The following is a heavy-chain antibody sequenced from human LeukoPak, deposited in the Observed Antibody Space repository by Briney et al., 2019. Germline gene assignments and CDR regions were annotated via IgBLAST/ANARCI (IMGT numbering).Heavy chain of an antibody. Sequence: GGSLRLSWAASGFTFSSYAMSWVRQAPGKGLEWVSAISGSGGSRYYADSVKGRFTISRDNSNNTLYLQMNSLRADDTTLYYCAKYEVYYDSSGYYSSYYYYGMDVWGQGTTVTVSS. V-gene: IGHV3-23*01. CDR3: AKYEVYYDSSGYYSSYYYYGMDV. D-gene: IGHD3-22*01. CDR2: ISGSGGSR. CDR1: GFTFSSYA. J-gene: IGHJ6*02.